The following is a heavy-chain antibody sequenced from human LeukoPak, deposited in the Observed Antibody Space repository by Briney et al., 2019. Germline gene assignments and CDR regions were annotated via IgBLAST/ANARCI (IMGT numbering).Heavy chain of an antibody. V-gene: IGHV3-74*01. Sequence: GGSLRLSCAASGSYWMNWVRQAPGKGLVWVSHINSDGSWTSYADSVKGRFTISKDNAKNTVYLQMNNLRAEDTPVYYCVSFYGTYWGRGTLVTVSS. CDR2: INSDGSWT. D-gene: IGHD2/OR15-2a*01. J-gene: IGHJ4*02. CDR3: VSFYGTY. CDR1: GSYW.